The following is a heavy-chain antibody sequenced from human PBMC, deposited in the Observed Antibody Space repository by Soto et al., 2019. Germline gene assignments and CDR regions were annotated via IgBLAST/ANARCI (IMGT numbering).Heavy chain of an antibody. CDR2: IWYDGSNK. CDR1: GFTFGSYG. V-gene: IGHV3-33*01. CDR3: ARERKLLWFGESPNAFDI. Sequence: GGSLRLSCAASGFTFGSYGMHWVRQAPGKGLEWVAVIWYDGSNKYYADSVKGRFTISRDNSKNTLYLQMNSLRAEDTAVYYCARERKLLWFGESPNAFDIWGQGTMVTVSS. J-gene: IGHJ3*02. D-gene: IGHD3-10*01.